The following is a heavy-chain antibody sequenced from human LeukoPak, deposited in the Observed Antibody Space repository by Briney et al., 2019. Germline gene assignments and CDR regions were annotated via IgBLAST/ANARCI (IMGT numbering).Heavy chain of an antibody. J-gene: IGHJ4*02. CDR1: GGSFSGYY. D-gene: IGHD3-22*01. V-gene: IGHV4-34*01. CDR3: ASAVGSANSDSSGSRRAPFDY. Sequence: PSETLSLTCAVYGGSFSGYYWSWIRQPPGKGLEWIGEINHSGSTNYNPSLKSRVTISVDTSKKHCSLKLSAGPAADTAVYYSASAVGSANSDSSGSRRAPFDYWGQGTLVTVSS. CDR2: INHSGST.